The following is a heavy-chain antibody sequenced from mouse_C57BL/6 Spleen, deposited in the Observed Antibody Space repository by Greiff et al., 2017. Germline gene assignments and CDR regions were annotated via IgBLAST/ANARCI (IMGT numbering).Heavy chain of an antibody. J-gene: IGHJ3*01. CDR1: GYTFTSYW. Sequence: QVQLQQPGAELVRPGSSVKLSCKASGYTFTSYWMHWVKQRPIQGLEWIGNIDPSDSEPHYNQKFKDKATLTVDKSSSTAYMQLSSLTSEDSAVYYCARPDGYYEGWFAYWGQGTLVTVSA. V-gene: IGHV1-52*01. CDR3: ARPDGYYEGWFAY. D-gene: IGHD2-3*01. CDR2: IDPSDSEP.